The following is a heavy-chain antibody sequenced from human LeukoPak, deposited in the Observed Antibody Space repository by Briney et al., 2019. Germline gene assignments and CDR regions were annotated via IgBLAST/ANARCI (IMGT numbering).Heavy chain of an antibody. J-gene: IGHJ4*02. D-gene: IGHD3-3*01. CDR1: GGTFSSYA. CDR3: NYDFWSGYYYFDY. V-gene: IGHV1-69*04. CDR2: IIPILGIA. Sequence: GASVKVSCKASGGTFSSYAISWVRQAPGQGLERMGRIIPILGIANYAQKFQGRVTITADKSTSTAYMELSSLRSEDTAVYYCNYDFWSGYYYFDYWGQGTLVTVSS.